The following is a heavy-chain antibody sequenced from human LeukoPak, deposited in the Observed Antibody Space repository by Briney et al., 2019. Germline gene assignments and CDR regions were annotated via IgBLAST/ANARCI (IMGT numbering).Heavy chain of an antibody. Sequence: PSQRLSLACPVSACSINDHAWCWIRQRPGRGLEWIGCVYYTGSSDYNASLRSLLTLSKDTSNTQLFLKVTSLTAAATAIYSCVRLCRIATAGAYSFHSLDIWGQGTTVTVSS. CDR2: VYYTGSS. CDR1: ACSINDHA. CDR3: VRLCRIATAGAYSFHSLDI. J-gene: IGHJ6*02. V-gene: IGHV4-59*11. D-gene: IGHD6-25*01.